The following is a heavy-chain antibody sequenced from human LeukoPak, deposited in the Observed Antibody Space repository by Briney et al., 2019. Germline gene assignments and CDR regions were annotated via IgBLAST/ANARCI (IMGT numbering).Heavy chain of an antibody. CDR2: IRYDGSNK. CDR1: AFTFSNYA. D-gene: IGHD6-6*01. CDR3: AKAIDSSSSGVVDY. Sequence: EGSLRLSCAASAFTFSNYAMHWVRQAPGKGLEWVAFIRYDGSNKNYADSVNGRFTVSRDNFKNTLYLQMNSLRAEDTAVYYCAKAIDSSSSGVVDYWGQGTLVTVSS. J-gene: IGHJ4*02. V-gene: IGHV3-30*02.